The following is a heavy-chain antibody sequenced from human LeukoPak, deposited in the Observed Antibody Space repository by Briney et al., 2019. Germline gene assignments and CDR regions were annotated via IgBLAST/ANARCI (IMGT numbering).Heavy chain of an antibody. CDR2: IIPIFGTA. V-gene: IGHV1-69*01. D-gene: IGHD1-26*01. CDR1: GGTFSSYA. Sequence: ASVKVSCKASGGTFSSYAISWVRQAPGQGLGWMGGIIPIFGTANYAQKFQGRVTITADESTSTAYMELSSLRSEDTAVYYCAGYSRSYPMDYWGQGTLVTVSS. CDR3: AGYSRSYPMDY. J-gene: IGHJ4*02.